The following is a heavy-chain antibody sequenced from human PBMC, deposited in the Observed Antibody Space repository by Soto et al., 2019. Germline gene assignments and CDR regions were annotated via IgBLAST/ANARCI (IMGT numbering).Heavy chain of an antibody. D-gene: IGHD2-15*01. Sequence: QVQLQQWGAGLLKPSETLSLTCAVYGGSFSGYYWSWIRQPPGKGLEWIGEINHSGSTNYNPSLKSRVTISVDTSKNQFSLKLSSVPAADTAVYYCARFYCSGGSCYGYGYFDYWGQGTLVTVSS. CDR3: ARFYCSGGSCYGYGYFDY. J-gene: IGHJ4*02. CDR1: GGSFSGYY. CDR2: INHSGST. V-gene: IGHV4-34*01.